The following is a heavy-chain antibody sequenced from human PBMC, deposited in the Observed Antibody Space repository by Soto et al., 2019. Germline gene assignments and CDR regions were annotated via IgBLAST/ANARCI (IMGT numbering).Heavy chain of an antibody. CDR2: IIPLLGTV. J-gene: IGHJ6*02. V-gene: IGHV1-69*06. D-gene: IGHD6-25*01. Sequence: QEELVQSGAEMKKPGSSVNVSCKASEGTFSSYSITWVRQAPGQRLEWMGEIIPLLGTVNYAQKFQGRVTITGDRSTSTVYMALSSLRSDDTAVYYCARDPVDLFGYMDVCGPGAKVTAAS. CDR1: EGTFSSYS. CDR3: ARDPVDLFGYMDV.